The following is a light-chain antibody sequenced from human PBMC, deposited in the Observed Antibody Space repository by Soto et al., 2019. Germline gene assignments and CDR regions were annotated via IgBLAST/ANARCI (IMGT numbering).Light chain of an antibody. Sequence: EIVLPQSPGPLSLSPGERATLSCRASQSVSSSYLAWYQHKPGQAPRLLIYDASNRATGIPARFSGSVSGTDFTLTISSLEPGDFAVYYCQQRSNWPFTFGRGTTVDVK. V-gene: IGKV3D-20*02. CDR2: DAS. CDR3: QQRSNWPFT. CDR1: QSVSSSY. J-gene: IGKJ3*01.